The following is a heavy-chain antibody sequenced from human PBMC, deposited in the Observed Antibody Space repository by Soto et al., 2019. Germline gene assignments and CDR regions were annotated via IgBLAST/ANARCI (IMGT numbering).Heavy chain of an antibody. J-gene: IGHJ4*02. D-gene: IGHD3-3*01. V-gene: IGHV3-23*01. CDR1: GFTFSSYA. CDR2: ISGSGGST. CDR3: ARDRDTYYDFWSGSPPSD. Sequence: GGSLRLSCAASGFTFSSYAMSWVRQAPGKGLEWVSAISGSGGSTYYADSVKGRFTISRDNSKNTLYLQMNSLRAEDTAVYYCARDRDTYYDFWSGSPPSDWGQGTLVTVSS.